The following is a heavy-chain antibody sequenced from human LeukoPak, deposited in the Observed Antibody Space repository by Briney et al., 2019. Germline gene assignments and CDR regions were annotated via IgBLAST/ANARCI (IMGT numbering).Heavy chain of an antibody. CDR1: GFTFSSYW. J-gene: IGHJ4*02. D-gene: IGHD6-19*01. CDR3: AREGAVAVFDY. V-gene: IGHV3-7*05. CDR2: IKQDGSEK. Sequence: GGSLRLSCAASGFTFSSYWMSWVRQAPGKGLECVANIKQDGSEKYYVDSVKGRFTISRDNAKNTLYLQMNSLRAEDTAVYYCAREGAVAVFDYWGQGTLVTVSS.